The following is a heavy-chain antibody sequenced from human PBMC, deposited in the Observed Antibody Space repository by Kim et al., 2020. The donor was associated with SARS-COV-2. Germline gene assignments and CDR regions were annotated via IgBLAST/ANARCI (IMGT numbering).Heavy chain of an antibody. D-gene: IGHD3-10*01. CDR2: IYYSGST. CDR1: GGSISSGGYS. CDR3: ARGYGSGSPYGMDV. J-gene: IGHJ6*02. Sequence: SETLSLTCAVSGGSISSGGYSWSWIWQPPGKGLEWIGYIYYSGSTYYNPSLKSRVTISVDRSKNQFSLKLSSVTAADTAVYYCARGYGSGSPYGMDVWGQGTTVTVSS. V-gene: IGHV4-30-2*01.